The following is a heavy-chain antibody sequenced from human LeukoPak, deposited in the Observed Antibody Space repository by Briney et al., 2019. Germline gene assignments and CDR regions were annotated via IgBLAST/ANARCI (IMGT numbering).Heavy chain of an antibody. CDR1: GGSISSYY. D-gene: IGHD6-6*01. CDR3: ARGLYSSSSAETDY. Sequence: SETLSLTCTVSGGSISSYYWSWIRQPPGKGLEWIGYIYYSGSTNYNPSLKSRVTISVDTSKNQFSLKLSSVTAADTAVYYCARGLYSSSSAETDYWGQGTLVTVSS. CDR2: IYYSGST. J-gene: IGHJ4*02. V-gene: IGHV4-59*01.